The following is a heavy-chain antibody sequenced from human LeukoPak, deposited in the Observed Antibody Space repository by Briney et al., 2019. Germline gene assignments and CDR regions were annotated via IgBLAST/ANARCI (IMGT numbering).Heavy chain of an antibody. J-gene: IGHJ4*02. CDR2: ISSGSIEI. CDR3: ARGEYSHYDY. V-gene: IGHV3-21*01. Sequence: GGSLRLSCAASEFTFSSYRMDWVRQAPGKGLEWVASISSGSIEIYYADAVKGRFTISRDNAKNSLYLQMSSLRGEDTAVYYCARGEYSHYDYWGPGTLVTVSS. CDR1: EFTFSSYR. D-gene: IGHD6-6*01.